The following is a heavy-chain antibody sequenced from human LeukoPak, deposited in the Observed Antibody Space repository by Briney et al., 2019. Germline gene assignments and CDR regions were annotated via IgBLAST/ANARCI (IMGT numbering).Heavy chain of an antibody. CDR3: ARDKFAFGVVIRNYYYYGMDV. CDR2: ISSSSSYI. D-gene: IGHD3-3*01. CDR1: GFTFSDYY. Sequence: GGSLRLSCAASGFTFSDYYMSWIRQAPGKGLEWVSYISSSSSYIYYADSVKGRFTISRDNAKNSLYLQMNSLRAEDTAVYYCARDKFAFGVVIRNYYYYGMDVWGQGTTVTVSS. V-gene: IGHV3-11*06. J-gene: IGHJ6*02.